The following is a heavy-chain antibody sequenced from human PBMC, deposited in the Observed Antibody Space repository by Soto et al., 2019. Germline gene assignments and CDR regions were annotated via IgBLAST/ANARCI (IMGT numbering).Heavy chain of an antibody. Sequence: QVQLQESGPGLVKPSETLSLTCTVSGGSISSYYWSWIRQPPGKGLEWIGYIYYSGRSNYNPSLKSRVTRTEDTPTNLFSLNLISVTAADTAVYYCARQRYRTTYQTTWFDYWGQGALVTVAA. CDR2: IYYSGRS. CDR3: ARQRYRTTYQTTWFDY. CDR1: GGSISSYY. J-gene: IGHJ4*02. V-gene: IGHV4-59*08. D-gene: IGHD2-8*01.